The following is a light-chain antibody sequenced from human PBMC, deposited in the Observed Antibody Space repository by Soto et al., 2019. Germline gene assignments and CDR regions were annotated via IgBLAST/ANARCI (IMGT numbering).Light chain of an antibody. CDR1: SSDVGGYNY. CDR2: EVS. Sequence: QSALTQPPSASGSFGQSVTISCTGTSSDVGGYNYVSWYQQHPGKAPKLMIYEVSERPSGVPDRSSGSKSGNTASLTVSGLQADDEAYYYCSSYSGTNYHYVFGTGTKVTVL. CDR3: SSYSGTNYHYV. J-gene: IGLJ1*01. V-gene: IGLV2-8*01.